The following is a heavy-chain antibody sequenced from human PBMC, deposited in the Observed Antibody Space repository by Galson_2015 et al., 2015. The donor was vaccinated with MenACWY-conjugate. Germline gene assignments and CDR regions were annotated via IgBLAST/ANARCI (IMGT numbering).Heavy chain of an antibody. Sequence: SLRLSCAASGFSFDDYAMGWVRQAPGKGLEWVSGINFKGDSTGYADFVKGRFTISRDNAKRSLFLQLNSLRAEDTAFYYCARGMTTFGGVIVAFYFDLRGQGALGTVSS. V-gene: IGHV3-20*04. J-gene: IGHJ4*02. CDR2: INFKGDST. CDR3: ARGMTTFGGVIVAFYFDL. D-gene: IGHD3-16*02. CDR1: GFSFDDYA.